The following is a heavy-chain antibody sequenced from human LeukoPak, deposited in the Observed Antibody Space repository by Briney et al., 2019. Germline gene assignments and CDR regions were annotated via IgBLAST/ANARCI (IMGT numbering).Heavy chain of an antibody. CDR2: IIPTLGIA. D-gene: IGHD1-26*01. CDR3: ARDRESGSNFDY. J-gene: IGHJ4*02. Sequence: SVKVSCNASGGTFSSYAISWVRQAPGQGLEWMGRIIPTLGIANYAQKFQGRVTITADKSTSTAYMELSSLRSEDTAVYYCARDRESGSNFDYWGQGTLVTVSS. V-gene: IGHV1-69*04. CDR1: GGTFSSYA.